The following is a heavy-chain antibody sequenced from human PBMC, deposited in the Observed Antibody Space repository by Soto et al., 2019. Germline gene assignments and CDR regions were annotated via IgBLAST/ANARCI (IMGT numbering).Heavy chain of an antibody. CDR2: IYYSGST. CDR3: ARLRFGYCSGGSCYYYYYMDV. CDR1: GGSISSYY. J-gene: IGHJ6*03. V-gene: IGHV4-59*08. D-gene: IGHD2-15*01. Sequence: SETLSLTCTVSGGSISSYYWSWIRQPPGKGLEWIGYIYYSGSTYYNPSLKSRVTISVDTSKNQFSLKLSSVTAADTAVYYCARLRFGYCSGGSCYYYYYMDVWGKGTTVTVSS.